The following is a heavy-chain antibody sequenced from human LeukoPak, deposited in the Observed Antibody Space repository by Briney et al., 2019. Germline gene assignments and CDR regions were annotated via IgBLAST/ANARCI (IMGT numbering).Heavy chain of an antibody. CDR3: ARLRYSYGAFDY. CDR2: INHSGST. D-gene: IGHD5-18*01. V-gene: IGHV4-34*01. Sequence: SETLSLTCAVYAGSFSGYYWSWIRQPPGKGLEWIGEINHSGSTNYNPSLKSRVTISVDTSKNQFSLKLSSVTAADTAVYYCARLRYSYGAFDYWGQGTLVTVSS. J-gene: IGHJ4*02. CDR1: AGSFSGYY.